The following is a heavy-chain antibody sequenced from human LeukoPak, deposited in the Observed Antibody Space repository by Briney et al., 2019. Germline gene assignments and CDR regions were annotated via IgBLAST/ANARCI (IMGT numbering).Heavy chain of an antibody. CDR1: GGTFSSYA. CDR3: ARDRVPYGPFDY. CDR2: IIPIFGTA. D-gene: IGHD3-10*01. Sequence: VKVSCKASGGTFSSYAISWVRQAPGQGLEWMGGIIPIFGTANYAQKFQGRVTITTDESTSTAYMELSGLRSEDTAVYYCARDRVPYGPFDYWGQGTLVTVSS. V-gene: IGHV1-69*05. J-gene: IGHJ4*02.